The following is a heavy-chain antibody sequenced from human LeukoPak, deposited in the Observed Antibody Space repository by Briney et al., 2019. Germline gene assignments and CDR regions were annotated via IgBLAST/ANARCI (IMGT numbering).Heavy chain of an antibody. J-gene: IGHJ4*02. CDR1: GGTFSSYA. D-gene: IGHD3-10*01. CDR3: ARLFYGSGSYPDY. Sequence: SVKVSCKASGGTFSSYAISWVRQAPGQGLEWMGRIIPILGIANYAQKFQGRVTITADKSTSTAYMELSSLRSEDTAVYYCARLFYGSGSYPDYWGQGTLVTVSS. V-gene: IGHV1-69*04. CDR2: IIPILGIA.